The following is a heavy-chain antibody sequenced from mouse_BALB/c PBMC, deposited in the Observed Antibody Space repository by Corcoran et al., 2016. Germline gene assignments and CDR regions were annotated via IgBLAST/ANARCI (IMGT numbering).Heavy chain of an antibody. CDR3: ARLYPGIAMDY. CDR1: GYTFTSYV. CDR2: INPYNDGT. J-gene: IGHJ4*01. V-gene: IGHV1S136*01. Sequence: EVQLQQSGPELVKPGASVKMSCKASGYTFTSYVMHWVKQKPGQGLEWIGYINPYNDGTKYNEKFKGKATLTSDKSSSTAYMERSSLTSEDSAVYYCARLYPGIAMDYWGQGTSVTVSS.